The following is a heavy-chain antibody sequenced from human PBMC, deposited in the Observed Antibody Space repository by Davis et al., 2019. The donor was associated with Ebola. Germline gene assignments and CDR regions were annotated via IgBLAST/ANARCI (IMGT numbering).Heavy chain of an antibody. J-gene: IGHJ4*02. CDR3: AKDRTYSYGYYFDY. CDR1: GYTFTSYG. V-gene: IGHV1-69*13. D-gene: IGHD5-18*01. CDR2: IIPIFGTA. Sequence: SVKVSCKASGYTFTSYGISWVRQAPGQGLEWMGGIIPIFGTANYAQKFQGRVTITADESTSTAYMELSSLRSEDTAVYYCAKDRTYSYGYYFDYWGRGTLVTVSS.